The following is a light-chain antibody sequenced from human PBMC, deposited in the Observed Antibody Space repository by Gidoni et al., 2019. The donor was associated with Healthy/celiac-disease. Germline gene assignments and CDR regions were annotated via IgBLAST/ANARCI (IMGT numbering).Light chain of an antibody. CDR1: QRVSSN. CDR2: GAS. Sequence: EIVMTQDPTTRSVSPGERATISCRASQRVSSNLAWYQQKPGQAPRLLIYGASTRATGIPARFSGSGSGTDFTLTIISLQSEDFAVYYCQQYNNWPPGTFGQGTKVEIK. CDR3: QQYNNWPPGT. J-gene: IGKJ1*01. V-gene: IGKV3-15*01.